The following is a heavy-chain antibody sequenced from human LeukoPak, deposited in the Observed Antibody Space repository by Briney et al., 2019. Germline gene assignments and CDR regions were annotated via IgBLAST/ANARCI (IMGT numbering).Heavy chain of an antibody. CDR1: GFTFDDYA. CDR3: AKGNRAVTAIQYYYYGMDV. Sequence: GGSLRLSCAASGFTFDDYAMHWVRQAPGKGLEWVSGISWNSGSIGYADSVKGRFTISRDNAKNSLYLQMNSLRAEDTALYYCAKGNRAVTAIQYYYYGMDVWGQGTTVTVSS. J-gene: IGHJ6*02. D-gene: IGHD2-21*02. V-gene: IGHV3-9*01. CDR2: ISWNSGSI.